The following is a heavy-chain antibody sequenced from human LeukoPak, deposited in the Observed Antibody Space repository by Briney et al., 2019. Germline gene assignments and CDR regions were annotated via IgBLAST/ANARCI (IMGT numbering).Heavy chain of an antibody. D-gene: IGHD5-24*01. CDR1: GYTFTSYG. CDR3: ARLVGRGAFDI. V-gene: IGHV1-18*01. J-gene: IGHJ3*02. Sequence: ASVKVSCKASGYTFTSYGISWVRQAPGQGLEWMGWISAYNDDTNYAQKFQGRVTMTRDTSISTAYMELSRLRSDDTAVYYCARLVGRGAFDIWGQGTMVTVSS. CDR2: ISAYNDDT.